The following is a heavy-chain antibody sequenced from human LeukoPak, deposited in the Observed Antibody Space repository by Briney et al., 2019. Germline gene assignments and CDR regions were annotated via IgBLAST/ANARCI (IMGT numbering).Heavy chain of an antibody. CDR3: ARTGPHYYYGMDG. CDR1: GGSISSYY. D-gene: IGHD3-9*01. V-gene: IGHV4-59*01. CDR2: IYYSGST. Sequence: SETLSLTCTVSGGSISSYYWSWSRQPPGKGLEWIGYIYYSGSTNYNPSLKSRVTISVDTSKNQFSLKLSSVTAADTAVYYCARTGPHYYYGMDGWGQGTTVTVSS. J-gene: IGHJ6*02.